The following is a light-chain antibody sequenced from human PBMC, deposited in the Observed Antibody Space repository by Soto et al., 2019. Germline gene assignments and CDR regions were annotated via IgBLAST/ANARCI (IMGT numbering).Light chain of an antibody. V-gene: IGLV2-14*01. Sequence: QSVLAQPASVSGSPGQSITISCTGTSSDVGGYKYVSWYQQHPGKAPKLMIYDVSNRPSGVSNRFSGSKSGNTASLTISGLQADDEADYYCSSYTSSGTQVFGTGTKVTVL. J-gene: IGLJ1*01. CDR3: SSYTSSGTQV. CDR2: DVS. CDR1: SSDVGGYKY.